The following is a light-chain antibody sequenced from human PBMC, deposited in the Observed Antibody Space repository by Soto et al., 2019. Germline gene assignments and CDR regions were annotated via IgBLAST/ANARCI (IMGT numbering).Light chain of an antibody. CDR3: QQYNSYYPT. Sequence: DIQMTQSPSTLSASVGDRVTITCRASQSISVWLAWYQQKAGKAPNLLIYKASRLESGVPSRFSGSGSETEFTPTISGLQPGDSATYYCQQYNSYYPTFGQGTKVDIK. CDR2: KAS. CDR1: QSISVW. J-gene: IGKJ1*01. V-gene: IGKV1-5*03.